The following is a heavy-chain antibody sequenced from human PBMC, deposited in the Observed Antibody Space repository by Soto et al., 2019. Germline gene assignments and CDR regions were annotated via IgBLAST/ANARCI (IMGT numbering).Heavy chain of an antibody. CDR3: AREELYQTGCSEF. CDR2: ISPDKGNT. V-gene: IGHV1-18*01. J-gene: IGHJ4*02. CDR1: GYRFFSYG. Sequence: ASVKVSCKTSGYRFFSYGISWVRQAPGQGLEWVGWISPDKGNTQYAQNLQGRVTMTTDASTSTAYMELRSLTSDDTAVYYCAREELYQTGCSEFWGQGTLVTLSS. D-gene: IGHD2-15*01.